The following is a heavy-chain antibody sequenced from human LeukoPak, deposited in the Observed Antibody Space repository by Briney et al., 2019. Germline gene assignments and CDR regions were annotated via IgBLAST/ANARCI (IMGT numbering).Heavy chain of an antibody. D-gene: IGHD3-16*01. Sequence: GGSLRLSCAASEFTVSSNYMSWVRQAPGKGLEWVSSISGSGGSTYYADSVKGRFTISRDNSKNTLYLQMNSLRSDDTAVYYCARELDTLFDPWGQGTLVTVSS. V-gene: IGHV3-53*05. CDR1: EFTVSSNY. CDR3: ARELDTLFDP. J-gene: IGHJ5*02. CDR2: ISGSGGST.